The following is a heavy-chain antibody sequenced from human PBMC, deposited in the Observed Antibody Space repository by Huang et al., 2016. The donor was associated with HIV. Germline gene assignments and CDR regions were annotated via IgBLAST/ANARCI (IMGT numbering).Heavy chain of an antibody. J-gene: IGHJ4*02. CDR1: EFKGSSSG. Sequence: EVQLLESGGGLVQPGGSLRLSCTASEFKGSSSGMSWVRKAPGKGREWVSTISVSSGNTFYADSVKGRFTISRDKSKNTLYLQMNSLRAEDTAVYFCAKKGGLTGFQPLDYWGQGTQVTVSS. D-gene: IGHD2-8*02. CDR2: ISVSSGNT. V-gene: IGHV3-23*01. CDR3: AKKGGLTGFQPLDY.